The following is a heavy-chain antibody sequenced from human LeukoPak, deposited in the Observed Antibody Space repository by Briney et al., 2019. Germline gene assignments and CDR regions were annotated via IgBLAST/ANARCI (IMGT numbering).Heavy chain of an antibody. J-gene: IGHJ4*02. CDR2: INHSGST. CDR1: GGSFSGYY. V-gene: IGHV4-34*01. CDR3: ARGNSGWYYFDY. D-gene: IGHD6-19*01. Sequence: KRSETLSLTCAVYGGSFSGYYWSWIRQPPGKGLEWIGEINHSGSTNYNPSLKSRVTISVDTSKNQFSLKLSSVTAADTAVYYCARGNSGWYYFDYWGQGTLVTVSS.